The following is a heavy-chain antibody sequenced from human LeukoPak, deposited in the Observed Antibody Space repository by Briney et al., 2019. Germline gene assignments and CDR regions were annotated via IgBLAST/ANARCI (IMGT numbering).Heavy chain of an antibody. CDR2: IYYSGST. V-gene: IGHV4-59*06. CDR3: ASQESSSWPFDY. CDR1: GGSISSYY. D-gene: IGHD6-13*01. Sequence: SETLSLTCTVSGGSISSYYWSWIRQPPGKGLEWIGYIYYSGSTYYNPSLKSRVTISVDTSKNQFSLKLSSVTAADTAVYYCASQESSSWPFDYWGQGTLVTVSS. J-gene: IGHJ4*02.